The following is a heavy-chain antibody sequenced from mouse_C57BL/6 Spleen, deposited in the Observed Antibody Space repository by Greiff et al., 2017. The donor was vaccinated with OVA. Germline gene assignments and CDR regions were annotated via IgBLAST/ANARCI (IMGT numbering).Heavy chain of an antibody. CDR3: ARDDGSSSWFAY. CDR2: IHPNSGST. J-gene: IGHJ3*01. Sequence: QVQLQQPGAELVKPGASVKLSCKASGYTFTSYWMHWVKQRPGQGLEWIGMIHPNSGSTNYNEKFKSKATLTVDKSSSTAYMQLSSLTSEDSAVYDCARDDGSSSWFAYWGQGTLVTVSA. D-gene: IGHD1-1*01. CDR1: GYTFTSYW. V-gene: IGHV1-64*01.